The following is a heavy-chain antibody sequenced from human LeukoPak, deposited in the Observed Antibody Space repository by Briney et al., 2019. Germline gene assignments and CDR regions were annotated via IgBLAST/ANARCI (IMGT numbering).Heavy chain of an antibody. Sequence: GRSLRLSCAASGFTFSSYGMHWVRQAPGKGLEWVSAISGSGGSTYYADSVKGRFTISRDNSKNTLYLQMNSLRAEDTAVYYCAKDSLGSSSKNWFDPWGQGTLVTVSS. CDR2: ISGSGGST. D-gene: IGHD6-13*01. CDR3: AKDSLGSSSKNWFDP. V-gene: IGHV3-23*01. J-gene: IGHJ5*02. CDR1: GFTFSSYG.